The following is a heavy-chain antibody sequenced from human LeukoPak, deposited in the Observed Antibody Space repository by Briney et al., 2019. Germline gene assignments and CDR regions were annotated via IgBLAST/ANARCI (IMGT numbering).Heavy chain of an antibody. CDR3: ARPRRLVARNVNWFDP. CDR2: IIPIFGTA. D-gene: IGHD1-1*01. V-gene: IGHV1-69*13. J-gene: IGHJ5*02. CDR1: GGTFSSYA. Sequence: ASVKVSCKASGGTFSSYAISWVRQAPGQGLEWMGGIIPIFGTANYAQKFQGRVTITADESTSTAYMELSSLRSEDTAVYYCARPRRLVARNVNWFDPWGQGTLVTVSS.